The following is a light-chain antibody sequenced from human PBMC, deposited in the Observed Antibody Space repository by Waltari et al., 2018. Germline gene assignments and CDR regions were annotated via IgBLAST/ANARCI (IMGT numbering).Light chain of an antibody. Sequence: AIRMTQSPSSFSASTGARVTITCRASQCISSYLALYQQKPGKAPKLLIYAASTLQSGVPSRFSGSGSGTDFTLTISCLQSEDFATYYCQQYYSYPPTFGQGTRLEIK. V-gene: IGKV1-8*01. CDR3: QQYYSYPPT. CDR2: AAS. J-gene: IGKJ5*01. CDR1: QCISSY.